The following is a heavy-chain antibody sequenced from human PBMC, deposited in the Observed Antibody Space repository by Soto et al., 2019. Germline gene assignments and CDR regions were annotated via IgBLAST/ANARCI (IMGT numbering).Heavy chain of an antibody. CDR3: ASLTWGEAGFDY. V-gene: IGHV3-11*03. J-gene: IGHJ4*02. Sequence: GGSLRLSCAASGFTFSDYYMSWIRQAPGKGLEWVSYISSSSSYTNYADSVKGRFTISRDNAKNSLYLQMNSLRAEDTAVYYCASLTWGEAGFDYWGQGTLVTAPQ. D-gene: IGHD3-16*01. CDR2: ISSSSSYT. CDR1: GFTFSDYY.